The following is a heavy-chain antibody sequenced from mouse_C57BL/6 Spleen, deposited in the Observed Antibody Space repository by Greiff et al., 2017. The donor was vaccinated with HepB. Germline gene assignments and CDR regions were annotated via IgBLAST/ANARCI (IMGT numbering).Heavy chain of an antibody. CDR1: GFNIKDYY. D-gene: IGHD3-1*01. CDR2: IDPENGDT. CDR3: IRGYYFDY. J-gene: IGHJ2*01. Sequence: VQLQQSGAELVRPGASVKLSCTASGFNIKDYYMHWVKQRPEQGLEWIGWIDPENGDTEYASKFQGKATITADTSSNTAYLQLSSLTSEDTAVYYCIRGYYFDYWGQGTTLTVSS. V-gene: IGHV14-4*01.